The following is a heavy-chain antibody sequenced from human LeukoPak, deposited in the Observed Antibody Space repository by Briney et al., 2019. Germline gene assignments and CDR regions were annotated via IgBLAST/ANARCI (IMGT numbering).Heavy chain of an antibody. CDR3: AGDKTTGGWYEFDY. J-gene: IGHJ4*02. CDR2: ISNNGDT. V-gene: IGHV3-53*01. Sequence: GGSLRLSCAASGFTFSTYSMNWVRQGPGKGLECVSVISNNGDTYYADSVKGRFTISRDTSKNTVSLQMNSLRAEDTAVYYCAGDKTTGGWYEFDYWGQGTLVTVSS. CDR1: GFTFSTYS. D-gene: IGHD6-19*01.